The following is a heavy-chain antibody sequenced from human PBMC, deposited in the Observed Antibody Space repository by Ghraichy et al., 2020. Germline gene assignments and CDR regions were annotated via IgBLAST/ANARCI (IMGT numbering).Heavy chain of an antibody. Sequence: GVLRLSCAASGLTFSNYAMNWVRQAPGKGLEWVSVISGRGGSIYYADSVKGRFTISRDNSKNTLYLQMNSLRAEDTAVYYCAKLGGIDTVARGGFDCWGQGNLVTVSS. D-gene: IGHD3-10*01. CDR2: ISGRGGSI. V-gene: IGHV3-23*01. J-gene: IGHJ4*02. CDR1: GLTFSNYA. CDR3: AKLGGIDTVARGGFDC.